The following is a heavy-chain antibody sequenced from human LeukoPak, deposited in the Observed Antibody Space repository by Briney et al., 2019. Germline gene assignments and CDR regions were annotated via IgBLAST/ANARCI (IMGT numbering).Heavy chain of an antibody. Sequence: SETLSLTCTVSGGSFSTDYWSWIRQPPGQGLQWMGYIHYSGSTNYNPSLKSRVTLSLDTSKNQFSLVVTSVTAADTAVYYCARGYSSAWTGFDYWGQGTLVTVSS. CDR3: ARGYSSAWTGFDY. V-gene: IGHV4-59*08. CDR1: GGSFSTDY. J-gene: IGHJ4*02. CDR2: IHYSGST. D-gene: IGHD6-25*01.